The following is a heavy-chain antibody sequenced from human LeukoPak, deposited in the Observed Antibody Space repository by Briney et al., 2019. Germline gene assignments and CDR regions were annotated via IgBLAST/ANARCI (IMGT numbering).Heavy chain of an antibody. V-gene: IGHV4-34*01. D-gene: IGHD2-21*01. Sequence: PSETLSLTCAVYGGSFSGYYWSWIRQPPGKGLEWIGEINHSGSTNYNPSLKSRVTISVDTSKNQFSLRLNSVTAADTAVYYCARSFALPHDAFDIWGQGTMVTVSS. CDR1: GGSFSGYY. CDR2: INHSGST. J-gene: IGHJ3*02. CDR3: ARSFALPHDAFDI.